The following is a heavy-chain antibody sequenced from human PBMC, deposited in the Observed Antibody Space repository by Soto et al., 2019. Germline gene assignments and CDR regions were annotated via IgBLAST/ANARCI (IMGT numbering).Heavy chain of an antibody. J-gene: IGHJ4*02. Sequence: QVQLVQSGGEVKKPGASVTVSCKASGYTFINYHITWVRQAPGQGLEWMAWINTYNGMTDYAQKFQGRVAMTRVTATSTVLMELRILGSDDTAVYFCAKSPRGEMATDWGQGILVTVSS. CDR2: INTYNGMT. D-gene: IGHD5-12*01. CDR1: GYTFINYH. CDR3: AKSPRGEMATD. V-gene: IGHV1-18*01.